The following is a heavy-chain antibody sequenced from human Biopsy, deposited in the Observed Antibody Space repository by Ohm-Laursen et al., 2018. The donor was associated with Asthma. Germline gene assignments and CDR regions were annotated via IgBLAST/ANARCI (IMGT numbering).Heavy chain of an antibody. V-gene: IGHV7-4-1*02. Sequence: SVKVPCKASGYTVTRYALNWVRQAPGQGLEWMGWINTNTGTPTYAQGFTGRFVFSLDTSVNTAHLQISNLKAEDTAVYYCARMISYYQEMSDPFFDYWGQGTLVTVSS. CDR1: GYTVTRYA. CDR3: ARMISYYQEMSDPFFDY. D-gene: IGHD3-16*01. J-gene: IGHJ4*02. CDR2: INTNTGTP.